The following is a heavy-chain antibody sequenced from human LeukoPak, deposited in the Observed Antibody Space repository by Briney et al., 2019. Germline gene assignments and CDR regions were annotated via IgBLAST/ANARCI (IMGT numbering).Heavy chain of an antibody. CDR1: GDSISSFY. CDR2: IYYSGST. Sequence: SETLSLTCTVSGDSISSFYWSWIRQPPGKGLEWIGYIYYSGSTNYNSSLRSRVTISLDTSKNQFSLNLTSVTAADTAIYYCARVRAYRYIDSWGQGTLVTVSS. V-gene: IGHV4-59*01. CDR3: ARVRAYRYIDS. J-gene: IGHJ4*02. D-gene: IGHD3-16*02.